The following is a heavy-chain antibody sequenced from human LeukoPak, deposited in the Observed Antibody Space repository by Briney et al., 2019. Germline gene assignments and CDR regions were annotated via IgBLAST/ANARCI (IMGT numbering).Heavy chain of an antibody. Sequence: SVKVSCKASGGTFSSYAISWVRQASGQGLEWMGGIIPIFGTANYAQKFQGRVTITADESTSTAYMELSSLRSEDTAVYYCARDAISHEYYFDYWDQGTLVTVSS. CDR2: IIPIFGTA. CDR1: GGTFSSYA. CDR3: ARDAISHEYYFDY. J-gene: IGHJ4*02. V-gene: IGHV1-69*01.